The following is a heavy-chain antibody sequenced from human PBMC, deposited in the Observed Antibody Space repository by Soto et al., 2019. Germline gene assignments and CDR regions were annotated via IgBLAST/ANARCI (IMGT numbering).Heavy chain of an antibody. CDR1: GYTFSNYG. J-gene: IGHJ5*02. Sequence: KVSCKTSGYTFSNYGITWVRQAPGQPLEWLGWISLYSDGTNYAQKLQGRVSMTTDTSTTTAYMELRSLRSDDTAVYYCARVVPGAEAWFGPWGQGTLVTVSS. V-gene: IGHV1-18*01. CDR3: ARVVPGAEAWFGP. CDR2: ISLYSDGT. D-gene: IGHD2-2*01.